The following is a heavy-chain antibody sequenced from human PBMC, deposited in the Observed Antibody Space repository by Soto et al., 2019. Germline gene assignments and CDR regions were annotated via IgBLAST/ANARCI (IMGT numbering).Heavy chain of an antibody. Sequence: QVQLVESGGGVVQPGTSLRLSCEASGFTFNSFGMHWVRQAPGKGLEWVAMIWHDGTNRYYVDSVKGRFTISRDNSKDTLYLQMNTLRAEDTAVYYCARTGLQIIQATSYYYGLDVWGQGTTVTVSS. CDR2: IWHDGTNR. J-gene: IGHJ6*02. V-gene: IGHV3-33*01. D-gene: IGHD3-3*01. CDR3: ARTGLQIIQATSYYYGLDV. CDR1: GFTFNSFG.